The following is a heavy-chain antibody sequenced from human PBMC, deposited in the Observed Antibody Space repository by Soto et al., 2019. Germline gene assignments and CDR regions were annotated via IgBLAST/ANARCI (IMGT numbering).Heavy chain of an antibody. D-gene: IGHD2-15*01. CDR2: ISGSGGST. CDR1: GFTFSSYA. V-gene: IGHV3-23*01. CDR3: AKGQYCSGGSCYSVPNWFDP. Sequence: PGGSLRLSCAASGFTFSSYAMSWVRQAPGKGLEWVSAISGSGGSTYYADSVKGRFTISRDNSKNTPYLQMNSLRAEDTAVYYCAKGQYCSGGSCYSVPNWFDPWGQGTLVTVSS. J-gene: IGHJ5*02.